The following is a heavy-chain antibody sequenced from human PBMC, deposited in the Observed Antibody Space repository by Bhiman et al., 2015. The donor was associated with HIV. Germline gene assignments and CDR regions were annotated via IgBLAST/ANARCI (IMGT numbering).Heavy chain of an antibody. CDR2: ITSSGGST. V-gene: IGHV3-11*04. D-gene: IGHD3-22*01. Sequence: QVQLVESGGGLVKPGGSLRLSCAASGFTFSDYYMSWIRQAPGKGLEWVSYITSSGGSTRYADSVKGRFTISRDNAKNSLYLQMSSLRAEDTAVYYCARGKWLSYYYMDVWGKGTTVTVSS. J-gene: IGHJ6*03. CDR3: ARGKWLSYYYMDV. CDR1: GFTFSDYY.